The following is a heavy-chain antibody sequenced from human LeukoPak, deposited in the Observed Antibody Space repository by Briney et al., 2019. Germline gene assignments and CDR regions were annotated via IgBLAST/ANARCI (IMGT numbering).Heavy chain of an antibody. CDR3: ARDPRDTFYYYMDV. D-gene: IGHD2/OR15-2a*01. V-gene: IGHV3-7*01. CDR1: GFTSSSYW. J-gene: IGHJ6*03. Sequence: PGGSLRLSCAASGFTSSSYWMSWVRQAPGKGLGWVGNIRQDGSEEYYVDSVKGRFTISRDNAKNSLYMQINSLRAEDTAVYYCARDPRDTFYYYMDVWGKGTTVTISS. CDR2: IRQDGSEE.